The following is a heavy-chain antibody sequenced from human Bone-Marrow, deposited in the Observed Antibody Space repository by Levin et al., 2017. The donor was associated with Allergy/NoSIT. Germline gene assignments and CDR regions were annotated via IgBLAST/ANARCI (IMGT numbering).Heavy chain of an antibody. CDR1: GFTFGTYS. CDR3: ARVLRDQFCSSTTCYLKDWYFNL. J-gene: IGHJ2*01. CDR2: IKEDGSER. D-gene: IGHD2-2*01. V-gene: IGHV3-7*01. Sequence: LAGGSLRLSCAASGFTFGTYSMTWVRQAPGKGLEWVANIKEDGSERYYVDSVKGRFTISRDDAKSSLFLQMNSLRVEDTAIYYCARVLRDQFCSSTTCYLKDWYFNLWGRGTLVTVSS.